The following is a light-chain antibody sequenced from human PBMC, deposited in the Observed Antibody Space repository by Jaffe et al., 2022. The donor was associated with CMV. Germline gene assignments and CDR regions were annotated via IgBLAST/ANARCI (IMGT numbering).Light chain of an antibody. Sequence: DIQMTQSPSSLSASIGDRVTITCRASQAISNSLAWYQKKPGKAPNLLLFEATRLGSGVPSRFSGSGSGTDYTLTITSLQPEDYASYFCQQYYSTPLTFGGGTRVEIK. CDR1: QAISNS. J-gene: IGKJ4*01. CDR3: QQYYSTPLT. CDR2: EAT. V-gene: IGKV1-NL1*01.